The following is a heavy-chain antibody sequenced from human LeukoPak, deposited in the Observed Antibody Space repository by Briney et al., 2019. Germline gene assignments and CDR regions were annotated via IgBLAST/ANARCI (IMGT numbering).Heavy chain of an antibody. V-gene: IGHV3-23*01. CDR1: GVTLSTYA. J-gene: IGHJ4*02. Sequence: GGSLRLSCAASGVTLSTYAMSWARQAPGKGLEWVSGISSSGSGGNTYYADSVKGRFTISRDSSKNTLFLQMNSLRADDTAVYYCAKVGTGDLFRALDYWGQGTLVTVSS. CDR2: ISSSGSGGNT. CDR3: AKVGTGDLFRALDY. D-gene: IGHD1-14*01.